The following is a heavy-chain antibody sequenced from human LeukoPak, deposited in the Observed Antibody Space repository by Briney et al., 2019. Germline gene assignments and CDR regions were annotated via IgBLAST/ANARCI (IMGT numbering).Heavy chain of an antibody. CDR2: IIPIFGTA. D-gene: IGHD3-22*01. CDR1: GGTFSSYA. Sequence: SVKVSCKASGGTFSSYAISWVRQAPGQGLEWMGGIIPIFGTANYAQKFQGRVTITADKSTSTAYMELSSLRSEDTAVYYCARDNDSSGYPDYWGQGTLVTVSS. J-gene: IGHJ4*02. CDR3: ARDNDSSGYPDY. V-gene: IGHV1-69*06.